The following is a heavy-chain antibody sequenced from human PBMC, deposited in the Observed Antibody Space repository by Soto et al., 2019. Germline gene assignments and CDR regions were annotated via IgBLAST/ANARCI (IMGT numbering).Heavy chain of an antibody. Sequence: QPGGSLRLSCAASGFTFSGYSMSWVRQAPGKGLEWVANIKQDGSEKYYVASVKGRFTISRDNSKNTLYLQMNSLRAGDTAVYYCAKDRPTKVITFVPLPPTDYYYGMDVWGQGTTVTVSS. CDR2: IKQDGSEK. J-gene: IGHJ6*02. V-gene: IGHV3-7*01. D-gene: IGHD3-16*01. CDR3: AKDRPTKVITFVPLPPTDYYYGMDV. CDR1: GFTFSGYS.